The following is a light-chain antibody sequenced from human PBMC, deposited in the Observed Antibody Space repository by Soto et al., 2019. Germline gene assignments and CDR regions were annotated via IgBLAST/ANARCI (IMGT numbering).Light chain of an antibody. CDR3: SSFTGTTTLDV. CDR1: SSDVGAYKY. V-gene: IGLV2-14*03. CDR2: GLS. Sequence: QSVLTQPASVSGSPGQSITISCTGTSSDVGAYKYVSWYQQHPGKLPKLLIYGLSNRPSGVSTRFSGSKSDNKAFLTISELQPEDAADYYCSSFTGTTTLDVFGTGTKVTVL. J-gene: IGLJ1*01.